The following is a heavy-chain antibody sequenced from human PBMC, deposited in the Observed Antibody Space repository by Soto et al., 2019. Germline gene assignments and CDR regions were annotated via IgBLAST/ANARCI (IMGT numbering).Heavy chain of an antibody. CDR1: GGSISSGGYY. Sequence: PSETLSLTCTVSGGSISSGGYYWSWIRQHPGKGLEWIGYIYYSGSTYYNPSLKSRVTISVDTSKNQFSLKLSSVTAADTAVYYCVRVRFLEWFETSAPNWFDPWGQGTLVTVSS. V-gene: IGHV4-31*03. CDR3: VRVRFLEWFETSAPNWFDP. J-gene: IGHJ5*02. D-gene: IGHD3-3*01. CDR2: IYYSGST.